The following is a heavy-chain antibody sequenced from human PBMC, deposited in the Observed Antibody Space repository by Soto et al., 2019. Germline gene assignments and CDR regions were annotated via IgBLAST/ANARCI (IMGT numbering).Heavy chain of an antibody. CDR3: ARAYGSGSNYDH. D-gene: IGHD3-10*01. V-gene: IGHV4-4*07. J-gene: IGHJ4*02. Sequence: SQTLSLTCTASGDSVTNYDWTWIRQPAGKGLEWIGHIYAYGGPTYNPSLKSRVTLSLDTAKNQVSLNLASVTAMDTAVYYCARAYGSGSNYDHWGQGTLDTVSA. CDR2: IYAYGGP. CDR1: GDSVTNYD.